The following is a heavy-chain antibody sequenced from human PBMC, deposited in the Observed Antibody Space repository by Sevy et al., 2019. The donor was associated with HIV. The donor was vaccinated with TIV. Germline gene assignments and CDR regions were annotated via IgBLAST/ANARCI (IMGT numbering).Heavy chain of an antibody. Sequence: GGSLRLSCAASGFTFSKYSMSWVRQPPGKGLEWISTLSFGCGEINHADSVMGRFTNSRDNSKNSLYLQMNNLRAEDTAVYYCAREGCTKPHDYWGQGTLVTVSS. CDR3: AREGCTKPHDY. D-gene: IGHD2-8*01. J-gene: IGHJ4*02. V-gene: IGHV3-23*01. CDR2: LSFGCGEI. CDR1: GFTFSKYS.